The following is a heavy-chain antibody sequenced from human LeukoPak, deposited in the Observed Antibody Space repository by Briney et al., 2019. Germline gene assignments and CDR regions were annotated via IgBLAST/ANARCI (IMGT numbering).Heavy chain of an antibody. D-gene: IGHD2-15*01. CDR3: ARTTEGYCRGRSCYSYYYYMDV. CDR2: IYYSGST. J-gene: IGHJ6*03. Sequence: SETLSLTCTVSGGPISSYYWSWIRQPPGKGLEWIGYIYYSGSTNYNTSLKSRVTISVDTSKNQFSLKLSSVTAADTAVYYCARTTEGYCRGRSCYSYYYYMDVWGKGTTVTISS. V-gene: IGHV4-59*01. CDR1: GGPISSYY.